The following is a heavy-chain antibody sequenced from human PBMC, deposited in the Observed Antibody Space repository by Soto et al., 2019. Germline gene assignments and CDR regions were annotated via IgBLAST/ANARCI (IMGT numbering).Heavy chain of an antibody. J-gene: IGHJ6*02. CDR2: IYYSGST. CDR3: ARESTNYGMDV. D-gene: IGHD2-2*01. V-gene: IGHV4-59*01. Sequence: SETLSLTCTVPGGSISSYYWSWIRQPPGKGLEWIGYIYYSGSTNYNPSLKSRVTISVDTSKNQFSLKLSSVTAADTAVYYCARESTNYGMDVWGQGTTVTVS. CDR1: GGSISSYY.